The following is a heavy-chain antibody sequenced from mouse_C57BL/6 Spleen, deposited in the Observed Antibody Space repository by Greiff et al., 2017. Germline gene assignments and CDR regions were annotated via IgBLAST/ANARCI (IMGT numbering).Heavy chain of an antibody. CDR3: TTYYSNCGFAY. CDR1: GFTFSSYA. D-gene: IGHD2-5*01. V-gene: IGHV5-9-1*02. CDR2: ISSGGDYI. J-gene: IGHJ3*01. Sequence: EVLLVESGEGLVKPGGSLKLSCAASGFTFSSYAMSWVRQTPEKRLEWVAYISSGGDYIYYADTVKGRFTISRDNARNTLYLQLSSLKSEDTAMYDCTTYYSNCGFAYWGQGTLVTVSA.